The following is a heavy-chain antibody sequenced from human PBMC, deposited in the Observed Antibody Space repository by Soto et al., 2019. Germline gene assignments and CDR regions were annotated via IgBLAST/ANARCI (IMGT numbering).Heavy chain of an antibody. V-gene: IGHV3-33*01. J-gene: IGHJ6*02. CDR3: ATTPSYSSSWYTYYYGMDV. Sequence: QVQLVESGGGVVQPGRSLRLSCAASGFTFSSYGMHWVRQAPGKGLEWVAVIWYDGSNKYYADSVKGRFTISRDNSKNTLYLQMNSLRAEDTAVYYCATTPSYSSSWYTYYYGMDVWGQGTTVTVSS. D-gene: IGHD6-13*01. CDR1: GFTFSSYG. CDR2: IWYDGSNK.